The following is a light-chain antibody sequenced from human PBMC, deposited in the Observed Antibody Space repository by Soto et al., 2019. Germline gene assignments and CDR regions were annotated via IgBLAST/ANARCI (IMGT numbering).Light chain of an antibody. Sequence: ESVLTQSPGTLSLSPGERATLSCRASQSVRSNLAWYQQKPGQAPRLLTYGASTRATGIPARFSGSGSGTEFTLSIGSLQSEDFAVYYCQQYNDWPPTFGQGTKVDIK. CDR2: GAS. CDR3: QQYNDWPPT. CDR1: QSVRSN. J-gene: IGKJ1*01. V-gene: IGKV3-15*01.